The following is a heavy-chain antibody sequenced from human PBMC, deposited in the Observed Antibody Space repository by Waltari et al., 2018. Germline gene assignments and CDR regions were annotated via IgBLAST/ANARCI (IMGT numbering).Heavy chain of an antibody. CDR3: ARTYQSGSYSDY. Sequence: QVQLVQSGAEVKKPGASVKVSCKTSGYPFTSYYMHWVRQAPGQGLEWMGWINTRNGGTNYAQKYQGRATMTRDTSISTAYMELSRLISNDTAVYYCARTYQSGSYSDYWGQGTPVTVSS. D-gene: IGHD1-26*01. CDR1: GYPFTSYY. CDR2: INTRNGGT. V-gene: IGHV1-2*02. J-gene: IGHJ4*02.